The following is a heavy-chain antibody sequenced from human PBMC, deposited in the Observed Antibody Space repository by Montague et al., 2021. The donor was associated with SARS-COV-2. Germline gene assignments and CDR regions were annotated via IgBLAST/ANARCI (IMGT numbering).Heavy chain of an antibody. J-gene: IGHJ6*03. D-gene: IGHD3-10*01. CDR3: ARDIAGDASYYMDV. CDR2: DNYGSTI. V-gene: IGHV3-74*01. Sequence: SLRLSCAASGFTLSGSWMHWVRQAPGKGLVWVSDNYGSTINYAASVKGRFTISRDNAKNTVYLQMNSLRAEDTAVYYCARDIAGDASYYMDVWGRGTTVTVSS. CDR1: GFTLSGSW.